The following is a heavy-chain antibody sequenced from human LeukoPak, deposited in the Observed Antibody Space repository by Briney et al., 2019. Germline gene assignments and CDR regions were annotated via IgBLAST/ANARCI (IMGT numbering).Heavy chain of an antibody. CDR1: GFTFDDYA. CDR2: ISWNSGSI. CDR3: AKVPGRVPAAPFDY. D-gene: IGHD2-2*01. J-gene: IGHJ4*02. Sequence: GRSLRLSCAASGFTFDDYAMHWVRHAPGKGLERGSGISWNSGSIGYADSVKGRFTISRDNAKNSLYLQMNSLRAEDTALYYCAKVPGRVPAAPFDYWGQGTLVTVSS. V-gene: IGHV3-9*01.